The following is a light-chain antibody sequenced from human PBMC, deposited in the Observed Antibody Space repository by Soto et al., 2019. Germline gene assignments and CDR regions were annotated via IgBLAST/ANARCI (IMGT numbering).Light chain of an antibody. CDR2: GTS. CDR1: QRVSSSY. J-gene: IGKJ2*01. V-gene: IGKV3-20*01. Sequence: EIVLTQSPGTLSLSPGERATLSCRASQRVSSSYLAWYQQRPGQAPRLLIYGTSSRATGIPDRFSGSGSVTDFTLTVTRLEPEDFALYYCQHYGSSPPKFTFGQGTKLEIK. CDR3: QHYGSSPPKFT.